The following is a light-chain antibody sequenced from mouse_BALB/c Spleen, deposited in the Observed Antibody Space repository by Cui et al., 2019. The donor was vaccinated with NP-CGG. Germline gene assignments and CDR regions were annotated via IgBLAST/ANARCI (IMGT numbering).Light chain of an antibody. J-gene: IGLJ1*01. Sequence: VVTHDSAITTSPGETVTLTCRSSTGAVTTSNYANWVQEKPDHLFTGLIGGTNNRAPGVPARFSGSLIGDKAALTITGAQTEDEAIYFCALWYSNHWVFGGGTKLTVL. CDR1: TGAVTTSNY. V-gene: IGLV1*01. CDR3: ALWYSNHWV. CDR2: GTN.